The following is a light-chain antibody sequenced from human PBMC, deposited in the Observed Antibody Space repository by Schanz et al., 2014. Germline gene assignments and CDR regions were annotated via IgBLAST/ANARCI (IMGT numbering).Light chain of an antibody. V-gene: IGKV1-12*01. J-gene: IGKJ4*01. CDR2: VAS. CDR1: HNINSW. Sequence: DIQMTQSPSSVSASVGDRVTISCRASHNINSWLAWYQQKPGKAPNLLIYVASRLHSRVSSRFSGSGSGTEFTLIISDLQSEDLGTYYCQQASSFPFTFGGGTRVEIK. CDR3: QQASSFPFT.